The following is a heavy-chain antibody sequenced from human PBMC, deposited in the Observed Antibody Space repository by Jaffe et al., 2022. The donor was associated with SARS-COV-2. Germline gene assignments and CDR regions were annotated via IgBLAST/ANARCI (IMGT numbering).Heavy chain of an antibody. CDR3: ARDPRPTSDYEKDY. V-gene: IGHV3-21*01. CDR1: GFDFSYCS. D-gene: IGHD5-12*01. CDR2: ISSSSSSI. J-gene: IGHJ4*02. Sequence: EVQLVESGGGLVKPGGSLRLSCAASGFDFSYCSMNWVRQAPGKGLEWVSSISSSSSSIYYADSVKGRFTISRDNAKNSLYLQMNSLRVEDTAVYYCARDPRPTSDYEKDYWGQGTLVTVSS.